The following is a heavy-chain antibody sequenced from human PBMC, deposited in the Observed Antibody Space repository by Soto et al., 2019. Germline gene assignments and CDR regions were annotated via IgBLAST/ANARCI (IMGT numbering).Heavy chain of an antibody. J-gene: IGHJ4*02. CDR1: GFTFSSYS. CDR3: ARDPRHYYDSSGYSVI. CDR2: ISSSSSTI. D-gene: IGHD3-22*01. Sequence: EVQLVESGGGLVQPGGSLRLSCAASGFTFSSYSMNWVRQAPGKGLEWVSYISSSSSTIYYADSVKGRFTISRDNAKNSLYLQMNSLRDEDTAVYYCARDPRHYYDSSGYSVIGGQGTLVTVSS. V-gene: IGHV3-48*02.